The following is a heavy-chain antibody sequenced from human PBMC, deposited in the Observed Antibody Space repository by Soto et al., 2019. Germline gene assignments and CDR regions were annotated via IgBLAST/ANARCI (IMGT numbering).Heavy chain of an antibody. Sequence: DVQLVESGGGLIQPGESLRLSCAAFGLTVSGKKYVAWVRQAPGKGLVWVSALYDVDGSFYADSVKGRFTTSSDSSKTTVYLQMNGLRPDDTAVYYCATWHEREHAYDVWGQGTTVTVSS. V-gene: IGHV3-53*01. CDR1: GLTVSGKKY. CDR2: LYDVDGS. J-gene: IGHJ3*01. D-gene: IGHD1-26*01. CDR3: ATWHEREHAYDV.